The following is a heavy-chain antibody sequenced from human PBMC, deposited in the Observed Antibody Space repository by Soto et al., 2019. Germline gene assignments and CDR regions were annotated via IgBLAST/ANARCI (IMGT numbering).Heavy chain of an antibody. V-gene: IGHV4-31*03. CDR1: GGSISSGGYY. Sequence: SETLSLTCTVSGGSISSGGYYWSWIRQHPGKGMEWIGYIYYSGSTYYNPSLKSRVTISVDTSKNQFSLKLSSVTAADTAVYYCARTSYDSSGTAADPWGQGTLVTVSS. J-gene: IGHJ5*02. D-gene: IGHD3-22*01. CDR3: ARTSYDSSGTAADP. CDR2: IYYSGST.